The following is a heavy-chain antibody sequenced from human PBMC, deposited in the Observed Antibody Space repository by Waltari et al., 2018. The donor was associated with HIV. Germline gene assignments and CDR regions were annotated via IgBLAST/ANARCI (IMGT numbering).Heavy chain of an antibody. J-gene: IGHJ1*01. Sequence: QVQLQESGPGLVKPSETLSLSCTVSGDSLSNYYWSWIRQPPGKGLEWLGYIYYSGSTHYNPSLKSRVTISIDTSEKQFYQLSLKLSSVTAADTAVYYCARGDGYNPHWGQGTLVTVSS. CDR2: IYYSGST. CDR3: ARGDGYNPH. V-gene: IGHV4-59*01. CDR1: GDSLSNYY. D-gene: IGHD5-12*01.